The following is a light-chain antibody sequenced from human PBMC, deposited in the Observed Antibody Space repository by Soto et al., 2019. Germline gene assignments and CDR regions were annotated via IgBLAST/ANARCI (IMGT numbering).Light chain of an antibody. J-gene: IGKJ5*01. CDR3: QQYNSYSVT. CDR1: QSVSSSY. CDR2: DAS. Sequence: IVLTQSPGTLSLSPGERATLSCRASQSVSSSYLAWYQQKPGQAPRLLVFDASKRPTGIPDRFSGSGSGTEFTLTISSLQPDDFATYYCQQYNSYSVTFGQGTRLEIK. V-gene: IGKV3-20*01.